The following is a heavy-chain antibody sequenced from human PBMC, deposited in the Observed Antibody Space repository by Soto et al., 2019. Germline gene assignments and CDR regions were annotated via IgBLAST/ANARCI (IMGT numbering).Heavy chain of an antibody. J-gene: IGHJ3*01. V-gene: IGHV1-3*01. D-gene: IGHD2-21*01. Sequence: ASVKVSCKASGYTFTNHALHWVRQAPGQRLEWMGWINAGNGNTKYSQKLQGRVTISRDTFASTGYMELSSLRSEDTAVYYCASDLGDHHAFDLWRQGTMVTVSS. CDR2: INAGNGNT. CDR3: ASDLGDHHAFDL. CDR1: GYTFTNHA.